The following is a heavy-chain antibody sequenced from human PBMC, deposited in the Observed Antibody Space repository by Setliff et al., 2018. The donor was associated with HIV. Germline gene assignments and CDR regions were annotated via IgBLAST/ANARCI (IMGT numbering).Heavy chain of an antibody. V-gene: IGHV4-59*01. Sequence: SETLSLTCTVSGGSISSYYWSWIRQPPGKGLEWIGYIYYSGSTNYNPSLKSRVTISVDTSKNQFSLKLSSVTAADTAVYYCARVGGLGSFQALNWFDPWGQGTLVTVSS. J-gene: IGHJ5*02. CDR3: ARVGGLGSFQALNWFDP. CDR1: GGSISSYY. CDR2: IYYSGST. D-gene: IGHD3-10*01.